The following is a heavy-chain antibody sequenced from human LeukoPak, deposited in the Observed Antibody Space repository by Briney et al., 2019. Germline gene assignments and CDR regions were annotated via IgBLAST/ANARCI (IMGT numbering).Heavy chain of an antibody. CDR1: EFSFSNFA. CDR3: AKDSLPEVVPAAIEFGY. Sequence: GGSLRLSCAASEFSFSNFAMYWVRQAPGKGLEWLAVISYDGSIRYYADSVKGRFTISRDNSKNTLYLQMNSLRAEDTAVYYCAKDSLPEVVPAAIEFGYWGQGTLVTVSS. V-gene: IGHV3-30-3*01. CDR2: ISYDGSIR. J-gene: IGHJ4*02. D-gene: IGHD2-2*01.